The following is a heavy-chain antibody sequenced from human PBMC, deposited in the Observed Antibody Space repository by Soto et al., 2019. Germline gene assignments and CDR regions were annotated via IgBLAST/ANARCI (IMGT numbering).Heavy chain of an antibody. CDR3: ARDVRRGYSSGSGLDY. CDR1: GYTFTGYY. CDR2: INPNSGGT. Sequence: ASVKFTCKDSGYTFTGYYMHWVRQAPGQGLEWMGWINPNSGGTNYAQKFQGWVTMTRDTSISTAYMELSRLRSDDTAVYYCARDVRRGYSSGSGLDYWGQGTLVTVSS. V-gene: IGHV1-2*04. J-gene: IGHJ4*02. D-gene: IGHD6-19*01.